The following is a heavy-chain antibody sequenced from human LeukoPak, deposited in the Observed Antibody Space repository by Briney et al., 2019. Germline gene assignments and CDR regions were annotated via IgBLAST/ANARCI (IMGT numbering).Heavy chain of an antibody. CDR3: ARDIYYYDSSGYYYN. V-gene: IGHV3-74*01. CDR2: INSDGSST. D-gene: IGHD3-22*01. J-gene: IGHJ4*02. Sequence: GGSLRLSCAASGFTFSSYRMHWVRQAPGKGLVWVSRINSDGSSTSYADSVKGRFTISRDNAKNTLYLQMNSLRAEDTAVYYCARDIYYYDSSGYYYNWGQGTLVTVSS. CDR1: GFTFSSYR.